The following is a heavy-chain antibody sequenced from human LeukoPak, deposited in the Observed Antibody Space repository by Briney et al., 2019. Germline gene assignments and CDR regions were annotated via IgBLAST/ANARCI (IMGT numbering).Heavy chain of an antibody. J-gene: IGHJ4*02. CDR3: ARGQISTVVVAATYLDY. Sequence: TSETLSLTCAVYGGSFSGYYWSWIRQPPGKGREWIGEINHSGSTNYNPSLKSRVTISVDTSKNQFSLKLSSVTAADTAVYYCARGQISTVVVAATYLDYWGQGTLVTVSS. CDR1: GGSFSGYY. D-gene: IGHD2-15*01. V-gene: IGHV4-34*01. CDR2: INHSGST.